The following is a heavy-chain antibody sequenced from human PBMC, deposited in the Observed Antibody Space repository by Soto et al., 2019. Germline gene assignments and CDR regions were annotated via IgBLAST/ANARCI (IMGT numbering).Heavy chain of an antibody. CDR2: IYYSGST. V-gene: IGHV4-59*08. D-gene: IGHD3-3*01. J-gene: IGHJ5*02. Sequence: SETLSLTCTVSGGSISSYYWSWIRQPPGKGLEWIGYIYYSGSTNYNPSLKSRVTISVDTSKNQFSLKLSSVTAADTAVYYCARHSASITIFSNWFDPWGQGTLVTVSS. CDR3: ARHSASITIFSNWFDP. CDR1: GGSISSYY.